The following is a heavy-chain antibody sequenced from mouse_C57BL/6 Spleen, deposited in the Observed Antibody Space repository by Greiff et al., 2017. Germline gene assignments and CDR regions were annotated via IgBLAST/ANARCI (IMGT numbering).Heavy chain of an antibody. D-gene: IGHD2-3*01. CDR2: ISYDGSN. CDR3: ARESPDGYYDY. V-gene: IGHV3-6*01. Sequence: EVQVVESGPGLVKPSQSLSLTCSVTGYSITSGYYWNWIRQFPGNKLEWMGYISYDGSNNYNPSLKNRISITRDTSKNQFFLKLNSVTTEDTATYYCARESPDGYYDYWGQGTTLTVSS. J-gene: IGHJ2*01. CDR1: GYSITSGYY.